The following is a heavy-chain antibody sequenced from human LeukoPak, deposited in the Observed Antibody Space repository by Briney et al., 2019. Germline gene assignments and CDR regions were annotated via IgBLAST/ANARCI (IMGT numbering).Heavy chain of an antibody. D-gene: IGHD6-13*01. J-gene: IGHJ5*02. Sequence: GASVKVSCKASGYTFTSYYMHWVRQAPGQGLEWMGIINPSGGSTSYAQKFQGRVTMTTDTSTSTLYMELRSLRSDDTAVYYCARLLPPYSSSVVNWFDPWGQGTLVTVSS. CDR2: INPSGGST. CDR3: ARLLPPYSSSVVNWFDP. V-gene: IGHV1-46*01. CDR1: GYTFTSYY.